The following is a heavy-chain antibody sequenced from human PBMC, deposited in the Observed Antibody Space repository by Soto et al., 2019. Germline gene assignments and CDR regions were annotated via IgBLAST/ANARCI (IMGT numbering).Heavy chain of an antibody. CDR1: GGTFSSYS. V-gene: IGHV1-69*01. CDR2: IIPIVGTA. CDR3: ARDGGKHSGGIDY. D-gene: IGHD3-16*01. J-gene: IGHJ4*02. Sequence: QVQLVQSGAEVKKPGSSVKVFCKASGGTFSSYSINWVRPAPGQGREWMGEIIPIVGTANYAQKFQGRVTITADASTSTVYMKLSSLRTEDTNAYYCARDGGKHSGGIDYWGQGTVVTVPS.